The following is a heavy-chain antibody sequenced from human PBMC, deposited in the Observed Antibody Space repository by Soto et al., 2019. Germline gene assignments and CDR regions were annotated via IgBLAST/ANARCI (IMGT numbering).Heavy chain of an antibody. D-gene: IGHD2-15*01. V-gene: IGHV3-23*01. Sequence: PGGSLRLSCAASGFSFTSFVMSWVRQAPGKGLEWVSSIDGSGATTYYADSVKGRFTVSKDNSRTTLYLQMSSLRAEDTATYYCAEGGDFDYWGRGALVTVSS. J-gene: IGHJ4*02. CDR1: GFSFTSFV. CDR3: AEGGDFDY. CDR2: IDGSGATT.